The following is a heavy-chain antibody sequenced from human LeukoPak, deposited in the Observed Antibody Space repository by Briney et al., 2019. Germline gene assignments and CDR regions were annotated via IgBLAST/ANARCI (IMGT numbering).Heavy chain of an antibody. Sequence: SETLSLTCTVSDGSISGYYWSWIRQPPGKGLEWIGYIYYSGSTNYNPSLKSRVTISVDTSKNQFSLKLSSVTAADTAVYYCARTAAAPGDYYYMDVWGKGTTVTVSS. CDR2: IYYSGST. CDR1: DGSISGYY. J-gene: IGHJ6*03. D-gene: IGHD6-13*01. CDR3: ARTAAAPGDYYYMDV. V-gene: IGHV4-59*01.